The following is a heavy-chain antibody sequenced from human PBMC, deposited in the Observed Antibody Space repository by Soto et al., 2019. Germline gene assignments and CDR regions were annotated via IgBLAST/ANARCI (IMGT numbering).Heavy chain of an antibody. J-gene: IGHJ4*02. D-gene: IGHD6-6*01. CDR3: ARDRSSSLDY. Sequence: EVQLVASGGGLVQPGGSLRLSCAASGFTFSSHWVHWVRQAPGKGLVWVSGTNSDATSTTYADSVKGRFTISRDNAKNTLYLQMNSLRAEDTAVYYCARDRSSSLDYWGQGILVTVSS. CDR1: GFTFSSHW. V-gene: IGHV3-74*01. CDR2: TNSDATST.